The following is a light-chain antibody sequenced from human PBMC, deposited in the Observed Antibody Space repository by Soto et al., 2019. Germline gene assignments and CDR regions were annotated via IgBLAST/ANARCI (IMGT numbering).Light chain of an antibody. CDR3: CSYTSSSTHV. Sequence: QSALTQPASVSGSPGQSITISCTGTSSDVGGYNFVSWYQQRPGKVPKLIIFDVNRRPSGVSDRFSGSKSGNTASLTISGLQAEDEGDYYCCSYTSSSTHVFGSGTKLTVL. CDR1: SSDVGGYNF. V-gene: IGLV2-14*03. J-gene: IGLJ1*01. CDR2: DVN.